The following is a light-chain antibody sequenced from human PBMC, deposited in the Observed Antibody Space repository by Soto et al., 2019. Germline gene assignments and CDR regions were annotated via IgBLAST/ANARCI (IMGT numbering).Light chain of an antibody. Sequence: EIVLTQSPGTLSLSPGERATLSCRASQSFSSGYLAWYQQKPGQAPRLLIYGASSRATGITDRFSGSVSGTSFTLTTSRLEQAVFSVSACRPIGSPPYTFGPGPRVD. CDR2: GAS. CDR3: RPIGSPPYT. CDR1: QSFSSGY. V-gene: IGKV3-20*01. J-gene: IGKJ3*01.